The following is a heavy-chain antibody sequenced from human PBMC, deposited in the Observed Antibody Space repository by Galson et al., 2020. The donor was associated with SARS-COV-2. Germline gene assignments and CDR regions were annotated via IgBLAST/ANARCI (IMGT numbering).Heavy chain of an antibody. V-gene: IGHV6-1*01. Sequence: SQTPSLTCAISGDNVSSDRAAWHWIRQSPSRGLEWLGRTYYRPKWNNDNAVSMKGRLIINPDTSENQFSLQLDSVTPEDTAVYYCARDPSDWTFFDYWGQGTLVTVSS. CDR3: ARDPSDWTFFDY. D-gene: IGHD1-1*01. CDR2: TYYRPKWNN. CDR1: GDNVSSDRAA. J-gene: IGHJ4*02.